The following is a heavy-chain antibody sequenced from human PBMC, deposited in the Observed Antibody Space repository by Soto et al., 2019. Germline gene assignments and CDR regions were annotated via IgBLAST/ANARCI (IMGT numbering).Heavy chain of an antibody. V-gene: IGHV3-23*01. CDR3: AKVGYSSSFDY. D-gene: IGHD6-6*01. J-gene: IGHJ4*02. Sequence: WGSLRLSCAASGFTFISYAISFFRQAPGKGLEWVSAISGSGGSTYYADSVKGRFTISRDNSKNTLYLQMNSLRAEDTAVYYCAKVGYSSSFDYWGQGTLVTVSS. CDR1: GFTFISYA. CDR2: ISGSGGST.